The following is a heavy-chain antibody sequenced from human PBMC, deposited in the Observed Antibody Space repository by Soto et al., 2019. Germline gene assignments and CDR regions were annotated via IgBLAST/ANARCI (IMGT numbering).Heavy chain of an antibody. Sequence: ETLSLTCTVSGGSISSSGHYWGWVRQPPGKGLEWIGTIHYSGDAYYNPSLKSRVSISVDTSKSQFSLKLNSVTAADTALYYCSRHYCSGGSCYYYGMDVWGQGTTVTVSS. CDR3: SRHYCSGGSCYYYGMDV. V-gene: IGHV4-39*01. CDR2: IHYSGDA. CDR1: GGSISSSGHY. J-gene: IGHJ6*02. D-gene: IGHD2-15*01.